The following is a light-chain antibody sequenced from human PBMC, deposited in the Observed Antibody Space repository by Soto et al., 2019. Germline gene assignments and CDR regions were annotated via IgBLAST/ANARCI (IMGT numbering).Light chain of an antibody. V-gene: IGKV1-27*01. CDR3: QKYNSVPLS. CDR2: AAS. J-gene: IGKJ4*01. Sequence: DLQMTQSPSSLSASVGDTVTITCRASESIGNHLAWYQQKPGQVPKLLIFAASTLQSGVPPRFSGSGSGTYFTFTISSLQPEDFATYFCQKYNSVPLSFGGGTKVE. CDR1: ESIGNH.